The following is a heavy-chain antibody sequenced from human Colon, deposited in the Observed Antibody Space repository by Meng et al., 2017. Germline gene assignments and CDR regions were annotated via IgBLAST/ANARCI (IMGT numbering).Heavy chain of an antibody. CDR2: IYYSGST. CDR3: ARSSTYYYGSGSSVLFDY. J-gene: IGHJ4*02. CDR1: GGSISSGGYY. Sequence: QWQLQESGPGLVKPSQTLSFTCTVSGGSISSGGYYWSWIRQHPGKGLEWIGYIYYSGSTYYNPSLKSRVTISVDTSKNQFSLRLSSVTAADTAVYYCARSSTYYYGSGSSVLFDYWGQGTLVTVSS. V-gene: IGHV4-31*03. D-gene: IGHD3-10*01.